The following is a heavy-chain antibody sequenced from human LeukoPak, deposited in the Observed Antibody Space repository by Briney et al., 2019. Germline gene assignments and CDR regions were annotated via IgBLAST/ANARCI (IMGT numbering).Heavy chain of an antibody. CDR1: GGSISSSSYY. CDR3: ARLYYDFWSGYPPSAHFDY. CDR2: IYYSGST. D-gene: IGHD3-3*01. Sequence: SETLSLTCTVSGGSISSSSYYWGWIRQPPGKGLEWIGSIYYSGSTYYNPSLKSRVTISVDTSKNQFSLKLSSVTAADTAVYYCARLYYDFWSGYPPSAHFDYWGQGTLVTVSS. J-gene: IGHJ4*02. V-gene: IGHV4-39*01.